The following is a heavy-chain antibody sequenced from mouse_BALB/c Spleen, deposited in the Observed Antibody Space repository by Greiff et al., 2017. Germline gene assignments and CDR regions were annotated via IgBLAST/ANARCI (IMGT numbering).Heavy chain of an antibody. CDR2: ISYSGST. CDR1: GYSITSYYA. Sequence: EVQLQESGPGLVKPSQSLSLTCTVTGYSITSYYAWNWIRQFPGNKLGWMGYISYSGSTSYNPSLKSRISITRDTSKNQFFLQLNSVTTEDTATYYCARWLLRPPWFAYWGQGTLVTVSA. V-gene: IGHV3-2*02. D-gene: IGHD2-3*01. CDR3: ARWLLRPPWFAY. J-gene: IGHJ3*01.